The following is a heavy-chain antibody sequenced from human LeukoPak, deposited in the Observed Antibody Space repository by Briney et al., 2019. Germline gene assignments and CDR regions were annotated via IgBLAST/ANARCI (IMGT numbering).Heavy chain of an antibody. CDR2: ISSSSSYI. CDR3: ARAGEAARRESTALYYFDY. V-gene: IGHV3-21*01. J-gene: IGHJ4*02. Sequence: GGSLRLSCAASGFTFSSYSMNWVRQAPGKGLEWVSSISSSSSYIYYADSVKGRFTISRDNAKNSLYLQMNSLRAEDTAVYYCARAGEAARRESTALYYFDYWGQGTLVTVSS. CDR1: GFTFSSYS. D-gene: IGHD6-6*01.